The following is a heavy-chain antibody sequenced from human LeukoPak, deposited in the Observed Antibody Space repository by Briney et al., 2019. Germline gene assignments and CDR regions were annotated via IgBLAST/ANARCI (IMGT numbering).Heavy chain of an antibody. CDR1: GYTFTGYY. V-gene: IGHV1-2*02. J-gene: IGHJ4*02. D-gene: IGHD3-3*01. CDR2: INPNSGGT. CDR3: ARTRTLFGVVIIPFDY. Sequence: ASVKVSCKASGYTFTGYYMHWVRQAPGQGLEWMGWINPNSGGTNYAQKFQGRVTMTRDTSISTAYMELSRLRSDDTAVYYCARTRTLFGVVIIPFDYWGQGTLVTVSS.